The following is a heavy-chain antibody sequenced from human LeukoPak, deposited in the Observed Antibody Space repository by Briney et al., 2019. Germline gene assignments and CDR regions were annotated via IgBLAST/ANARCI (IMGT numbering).Heavy chain of an antibody. CDR3: ARGLRIWYHYLDY. D-gene: IGHD6-13*01. Sequence: SETLSLTCAVYGGSFSGYYWSWLRQPPGKGLEWFGDIKQCGSTNYNPSLKSLVTISVDTSKNQFSLKLSSVTAADTAVYSCARGLRIWYHYLDYWGQGTLVTVSS. CDR2: IKQCGST. J-gene: IGHJ4*02. V-gene: IGHV4-34*01. CDR1: GGSFSGYY.